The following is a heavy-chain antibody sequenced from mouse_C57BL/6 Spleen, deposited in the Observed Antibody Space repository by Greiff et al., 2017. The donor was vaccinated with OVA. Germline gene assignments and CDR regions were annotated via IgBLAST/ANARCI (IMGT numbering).Heavy chain of an antibody. Sequence: VQLQQSGAELVRPGSSVKLSCKASGYTFTSYWMHWVKQRPIQGLEWIGNIDPSDSETHYNQKFKDKATLTVDKSSSTAYMQLSSLTSEDSAVYYCARGGYGSFYAMDYWGQGTSVTVSS. CDR1: GYTFTSYW. J-gene: IGHJ4*01. V-gene: IGHV1-52*01. D-gene: IGHD1-1*01. CDR3: ARGGYGSFYAMDY. CDR2: IDPSDSET.